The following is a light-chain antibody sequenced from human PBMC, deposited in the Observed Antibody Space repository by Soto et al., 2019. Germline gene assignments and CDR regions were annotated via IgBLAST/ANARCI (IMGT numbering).Light chain of an antibody. CDR1: QSVSSN. V-gene: IGKV3-15*01. Sequence: EIVVTQSPATLSVSPGERATLSCRASQSVSSNLAWYQQKPGQAPRLIIYGESTRATGIPDRFSGSGSGTDLTLTISRLQPEDFATYYCLKDYNYPLTCGGGTKVDIK. CDR2: GES. CDR3: LKDYNYPLT. J-gene: IGKJ4*01.